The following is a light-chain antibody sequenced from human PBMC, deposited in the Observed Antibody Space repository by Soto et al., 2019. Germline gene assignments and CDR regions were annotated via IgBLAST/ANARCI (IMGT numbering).Light chain of an antibody. CDR2: DAS. Sequence: EILLSQSPATPSLSPEETATPSCGAGQSVSRCLAWYQQKPGQAPRLLISDASTRATGVPARFSGSGSGTEFTLTISSLQPDDFATYYCQQFDTFPWTFGEGTKVDIK. V-gene: IGKV3D-15*01. J-gene: IGKJ1*01. CDR1: QSVSRC. CDR3: QQFDTFPWT.